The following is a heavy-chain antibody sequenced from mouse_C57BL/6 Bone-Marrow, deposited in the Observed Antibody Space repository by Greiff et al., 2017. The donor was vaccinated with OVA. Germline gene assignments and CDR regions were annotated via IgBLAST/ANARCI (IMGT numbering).Heavy chain of an antibody. Sequence: QVQLKQPGAELVMPGASVKLSCKASGYTFTSYWMHWVKQRPGQGLEWIGEIDPSDSYTNYNQKFKGKSTLTVDKSSSTAYMQLSSLTSEDSAVYYCARPVITKRALDYWGQGTTLTVSS. D-gene: IGHD1-1*01. CDR1: GYTFTSYW. CDR3: ARPVITKRALDY. J-gene: IGHJ2*01. CDR2: IDPSDSYT. V-gene: IGHV1-69*01.